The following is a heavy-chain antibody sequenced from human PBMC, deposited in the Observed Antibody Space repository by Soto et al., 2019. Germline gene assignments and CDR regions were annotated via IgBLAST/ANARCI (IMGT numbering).Heavy chain of an antibody. CDR2: ISYDGSNK. V-gene: IGHV3-30-3*01. Sequence: GGSLRLSCAASGFTFSSYAMHWVRQAPGKGLEWVAVISYDGSNKYYADSVKGRFTISRDNSKNTLYLQMNSLRAEDTAVYYCARDGISSIAAAGTFFDYWGQGTLVTVSS. D-gene: IGHD6-13*01. CDR3: ARDGISSIAAAGTFFDY. CDR1: GFTFSSYA. J-gene: IGHJ4*02.